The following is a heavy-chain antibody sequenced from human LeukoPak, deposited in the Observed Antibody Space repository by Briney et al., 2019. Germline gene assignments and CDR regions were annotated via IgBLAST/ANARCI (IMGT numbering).Heavy chain of an antibody. Sequence: SETLSLTCTVSGGSVTSYYWSWIRQPPGKGLEWIGNIHYSWSSGSTNYNPSLKSRVTTSVDTSTNQLSLRLSSVTAADTAVYYCARVSDLAAAGTYDYWGQGTLVTVSS. V-gene: IGHV4-59*02. CDR2: IHYSWSSGST. D-gene: IGHD6-13*01. J-gene: IGHJ4*02. CDR1: GGSVTSYY. CDR3: ARVSDLAAAGTYDY.